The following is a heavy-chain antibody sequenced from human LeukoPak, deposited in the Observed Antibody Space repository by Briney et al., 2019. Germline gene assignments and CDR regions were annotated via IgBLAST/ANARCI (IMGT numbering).Heavy chain of an antibody. D-gene: IGHD3-22*01. CDR1: GFTFSSYA. CDR3: ARDDSSDQYFQH. J-gene: IGHJ1*01. CDR2: IGGSGGST. Sequence: GGSLRLSCAASGFTFSSYAMSWVRQAPGKGLEWVSAIGGSGGSTYYADSVKGRFTISRDNSKNTLYLQMNSLRAEDTAVYYCARDDSSDQYFQHWGQGTLVTVSS. V-gene: IGHV3-23*01.